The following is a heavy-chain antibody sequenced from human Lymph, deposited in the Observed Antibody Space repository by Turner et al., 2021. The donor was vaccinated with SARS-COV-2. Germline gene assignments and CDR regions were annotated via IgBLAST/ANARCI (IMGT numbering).Heavy chain of an antibody. V-gene: IGHV3-53*02. CDR2: IYIGANT. J-gene: IGHJ3*02. CDR3: ARDLGPLAFDI. CDR1: GFTVSSNY. Sequence: EVHLVGTGGGWIQRGGSLRLSCAASGFTVSSNYVGWVRQAPGKGLEWVSVIYIGANTYYADSVKGRFTISRDISKNTLYLQMNSLRAEDTAVYYCARDLGPLAFDIWGQGTMVTVSS.